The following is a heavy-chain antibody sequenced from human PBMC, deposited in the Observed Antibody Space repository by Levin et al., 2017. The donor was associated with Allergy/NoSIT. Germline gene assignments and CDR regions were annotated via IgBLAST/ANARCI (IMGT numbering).Heavy chain of an antibody. J-gene: IGHJ4*02. CDR1: GYTFSGYY. V-gene: IGHV3-74*01. CDR2: INSDGSNT. Sequence: TGESLKISCVGSGYTFSGYYMHWVRQAPGKGLVWVSHINSDGSNTNYADSVKGRFTISRDNAKNTLYLQMNSLRAEDTAVYYCGRGGCSSTSCIDYWGQGILVTVSS. CDR3: GRGGCSSTSCIDY. D-gene: IGHD2-2*01.